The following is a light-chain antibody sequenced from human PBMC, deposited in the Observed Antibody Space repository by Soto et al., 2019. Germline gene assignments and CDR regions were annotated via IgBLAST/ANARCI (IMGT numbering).Light chain of an antibody. CDR1: SSNIGNNY. CDR2: DNS. CDR3: GTWDSSLSAGV. V-gene: IGLV1-51*01. J-gene: IGLJ2*01. Sequence: QSVLTQPPSVSAAPGQTVTISCYGSSSNIGNNYVSWYQQLPGTAPKLLIYDNSKRPSGIPDRFSGSKSGTSATLGITGLQTGDEADYYCGTWDSSLSAGVFGGGTKLTVL.